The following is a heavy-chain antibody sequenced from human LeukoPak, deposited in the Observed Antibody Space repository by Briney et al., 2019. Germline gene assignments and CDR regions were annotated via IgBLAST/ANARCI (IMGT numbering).Heavy chain of an antibody. CDR1: GFTISSHW. J-gene: IGHJ6*02. CDR2: INQDGSER. V-gene: IGHV3-7*01. CDR3: ARSNAMGV. Sequence: GGSLRLSCAASGFTISSHWMTWVRQASGKGLEWVANINQDGSERYYVDSVKGRFTISRDNAKNSLSLQMNSLRAEDTAVYYCARSNAMGVWGQGTTVTVSS.